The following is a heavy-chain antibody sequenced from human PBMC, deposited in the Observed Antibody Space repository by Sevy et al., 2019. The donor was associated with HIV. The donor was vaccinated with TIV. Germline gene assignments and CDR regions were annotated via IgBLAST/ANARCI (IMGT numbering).Heavy chain of an antibody. CDR2: ISYDGSNK. CDR1: GFTFSSYA. D-gene: IGHD2-2*01. V-gene: IGHV3-30*04. J-gene: IGHJ4*02. Sequence: GGSLRLSCAASGFTFSSYAMHWVRQAPGKGLEWVAVISYDGSNKYYADSVKGRFTISRDNSKNTLYLQMNSLRAEDTAVYYWARDRYCSSTSCSPGSYYFDYWGQGTLVTVSS. CDR3: ARDRYCSSTSCSPGSYYFDY.